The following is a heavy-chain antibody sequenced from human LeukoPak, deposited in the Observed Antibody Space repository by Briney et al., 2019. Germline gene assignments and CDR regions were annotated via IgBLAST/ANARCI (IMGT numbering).Heavy chain of an antibody. CDR1: GYTFTGYY. Sequence: ASVKVSCTASGYTFTGYYMHWVRQAPGQGLEWMGWINTNTGNPTYAQGFTERFVFSWDTSVNTAYLQINSLKPEDTAVYFCARDTYCSGGRCYSRVGYWGQGTVVTVSS. CDR2: INTNTGNP. CDR3: ARDTYCSGGRCYSRVGY. V-gene: IGHV7-4-1*02. D-gene: IGHD2-15*01. J-gene: IGHJ4*02.